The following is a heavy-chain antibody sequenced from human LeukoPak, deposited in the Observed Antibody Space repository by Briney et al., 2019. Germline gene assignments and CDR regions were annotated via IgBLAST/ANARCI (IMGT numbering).Heavy chain of an antibody. CDR1: GYSINSGYY. V-gene: IGHV4-38-2*01. D-gene: IGHD2-2*01. Sequence: PSETLSLTCVVSGYSINSGYYWGWIRQPPGKGLEWIGNIYHSGSTYYNPSLKSRVTISVDTSKNQFSLKLSSVTAADTAVFYCARLPYCSSTSCYSPYYFDYWGQGTLVTVSS. J-gene: IGHJ4*02. CDR3: ARLPYCSSTSCYSPYYFDY. CDR2: IYHSGST.